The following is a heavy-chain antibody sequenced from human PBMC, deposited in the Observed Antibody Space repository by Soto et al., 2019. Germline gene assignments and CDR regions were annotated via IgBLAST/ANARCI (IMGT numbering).Heavy chain of an antibody. CDR3: ARDPPGKNDLDY. J-gene: IGHJ4*02. CDR2: IIPIFGTA. Sequence: ASVKVSWKAPGGTFSSYAISWGRQAPGQGLEWMGGIIPIFGTANYAQKFQGRVTLTTDTSTSTAYMELRSLTYDDTAVYYCARDPPGKNDLDYWGQGTLVTVSS. CDR1: GGTFSSYA. V-gene: IGHV1-69*05. D-gene: IGHD1-1*01.